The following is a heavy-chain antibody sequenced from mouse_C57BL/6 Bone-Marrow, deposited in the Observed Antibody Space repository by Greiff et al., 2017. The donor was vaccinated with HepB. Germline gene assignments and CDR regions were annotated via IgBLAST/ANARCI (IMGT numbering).Heavy chain of an antibody. CDR1: GYTFTDYY. J-gene: IGHJ3*01. CDR2: IYPGSGNT. V-gene: IGHV1-76*01. D-gene: IGHD1-1*01. CDR3: ARYYGSRRAWFAY. Sequence: QVQLKQSGAELVRPGASVKLSCKASGYTFTDYYINWVKQRPGQGLEWIARIYPGSGNTYYNEKFKGKATLTAEKSSSTAYMQLSSLTSEDSAVYFCARYYGSRRAWFAYWGQGTLVTVSA.